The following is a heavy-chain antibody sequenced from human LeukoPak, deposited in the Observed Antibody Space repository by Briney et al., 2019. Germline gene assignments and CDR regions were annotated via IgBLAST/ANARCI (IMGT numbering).Heavy chain of an antibody. D-gene: IGHD2-2*02. CDR2: IKQDGSEK. CDR1: GFTFSSYW. CDR3: ARATLGYCSSTSCYTGYFDY. V-gene: IGHV3-7*01. J-gene: IGHJ4*02. Sequence: GGSLRLSCAASGFTFSSYWMSWVRQAPGKGREWVANIKQDGSEKYYVDSVKGRFTISRDYAKNSLYLQMNSLRAEDTAVYYCARATLGYCSSTSCYTGYFDYWGQGTLVTVSS.